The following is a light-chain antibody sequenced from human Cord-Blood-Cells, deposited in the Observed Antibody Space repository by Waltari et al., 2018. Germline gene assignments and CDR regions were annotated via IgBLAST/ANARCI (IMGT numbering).Light chain of an antibody. Sequence: ALQLTQSPSSLSSSVGDRVTITCRASQGISSALAWYQQKPGKAPKLLIYDASSLESGVPSRFSGSGSGTDFTLTISSVQPEDFATYYGQQFNSYPQTFGQGTEVEIK. CDR3: QQFNSYPQT. CDR1: QGISSA. J-gene: IGKJ1*01. CDR2: DAS. V-gene: IGKV1-13*02.